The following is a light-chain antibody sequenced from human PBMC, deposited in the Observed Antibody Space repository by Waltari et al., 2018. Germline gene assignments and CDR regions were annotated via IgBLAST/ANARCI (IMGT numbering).Light chain of an antibody. V-gene: IGLV1-40*01. CDR3: QSYDSSLSGWV. CDR2: GNS. J-gene: IGLJ3*02. Sequence: QSVLTQPPSVSGAPGQRVTISCTGSSSNIGAGYDVHWYQQLPGTAPKLLIYGNSTRPAGVPDRFSGPESGTSASLAITGLQAEDEADYYCQSYDSSLSGWVFGGGTKLTVL. CDR1: SSNIGAGYD.